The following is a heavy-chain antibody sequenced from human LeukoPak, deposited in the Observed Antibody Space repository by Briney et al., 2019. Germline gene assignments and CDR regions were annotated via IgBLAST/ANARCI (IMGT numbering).Heavy chain of an antibody. CDR2: IYYSGST. V-gene: IGHV4-31*03. Sequence: SETLSLTCTVSGGSISSGGCYWSWIRQHPGKGLEWIGYIYYSGSTYYNPSLKSRVTISVDTSKNQFSLKLSSVTAADTAVYYCARGPYYYDSSGSNHYYYYYGMDVWGQGTTVTVSS. CDR1: GGSISSGGCY. CDR3: ARGPYYYDSSGSNHYYYYYGMDV. D-gene: IGHD3-22*01. J-gene: IGHJ6*02.